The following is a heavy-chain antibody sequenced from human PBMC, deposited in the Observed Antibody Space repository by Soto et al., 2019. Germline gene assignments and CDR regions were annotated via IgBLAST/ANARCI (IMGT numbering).Heavy chain of an antibody. CDR2: ISGSGGST. Sequence: GGSLRLSCAASGFTFSSYAMSWVRQAPGKGLEWVSAISGSGGSTYYADSVKGRFTISRDNSKNTLYLQMNSLRAEDTAVYYSAKAERGYSYGYLGGRFGDYWGQGTLVTVSS. CDR3: AKAERGYSYGYLGGRFGDY. J-gene: IGHJ4*02. CDR1: GFTFSSYA. V-gene: IGHV3-23*01. D-gene: IGHD5-18*01.